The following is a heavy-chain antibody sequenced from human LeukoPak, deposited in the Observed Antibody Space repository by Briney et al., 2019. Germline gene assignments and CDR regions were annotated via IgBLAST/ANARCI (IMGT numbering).Heavy chain of an antibody. D-gene: IGHD3-16*02. CDR3: ARTPTYDYVWGSYRYTGVGYFDY. V-gene: IGHV4-59*12. Sequence: SETLSLTCTVSGGSISSYYWSWIRQPPGKGLEWIGYIYYSGSTNYNPSLKSRVTISVDTSKNQFSLKLSSVTAADTAVYYCARTPTYDYVWGSYRYTGVGYFDYWGQGTLVTVSS. J-gene: IGHJ4*02. CDR2: IYYSGST. CDR1: GGSISSYY.